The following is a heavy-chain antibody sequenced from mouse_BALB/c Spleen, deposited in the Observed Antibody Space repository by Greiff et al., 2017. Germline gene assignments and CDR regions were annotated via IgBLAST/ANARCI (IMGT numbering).Heavy chain of an antibody. CDR3: ARDESNYDAMDY. CDR2: ISDGGSYT. Sequence: EVKLLESGGGLVKPGGSLKLSCAASGFTFSDYYMYWVRQTPEKRLEWVATISDGGSYTYYPDSVKGRFTISRDNAKNNLYLQMSSLKSEDTAMYYCARDESNYDAMDYWGQGTSVTVSS. J-gene: IGHJ4*01. CDR1: GFTFSDYY. V-gene: IGHV5-4*02. D-gene: IGHD2-5*01.